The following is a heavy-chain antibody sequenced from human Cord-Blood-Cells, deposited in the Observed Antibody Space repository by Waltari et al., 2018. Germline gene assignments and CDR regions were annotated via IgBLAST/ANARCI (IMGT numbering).Heavy chain of an antibody. CDR2: ISSSGSTI. CDR1: GFTFSRYE. CDR3: AREGIAAAGTFDY. V-gene: IGHV3-48*03. J-gene: IGHJ4*02. Sequence: EVQLVESGGGLVQPGGSLRLSCAASGFTFSRYELNWVRLAPGEGLEWVSYISSSGSTIYYADSVKGRFTISRDNAKNSLYLQMNSLRAEDTAVYYCAREGIAAAGTFDYWGQGTLVTVSS. D-gene: IGHD6-13*01.